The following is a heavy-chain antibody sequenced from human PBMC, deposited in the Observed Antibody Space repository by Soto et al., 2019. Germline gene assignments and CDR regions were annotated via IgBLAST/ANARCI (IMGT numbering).Heavy chain of an antibody. CDR1: GGTFSSYA. CDR3: AGGIDFWIGLHGMDV. Sequence: QVQLVQSGAEVKKPGSSVTVSCKASGGTFSSYAISWVRQAPGQGLEWMGGIIPIFGTANYAQKFQGRVTITADEYTSTAYMELSSLRSEDKAVYYCAGGIDFWIGLHGMDVWGKGTTVTVSS. D-gene: IGHD3-3*01. V-gene: IGHV1-69*01. CDR2: IIPIFGTA. J-gene: IGHJ6*04.